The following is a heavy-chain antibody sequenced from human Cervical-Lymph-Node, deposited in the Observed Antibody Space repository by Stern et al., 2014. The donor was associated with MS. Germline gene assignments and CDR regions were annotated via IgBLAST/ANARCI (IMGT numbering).Heavy chain of an antibody. CDR2: IYWDDDR. V-gene: IGHV2-70*01. CDR3: ARISNYFDSSGFDY. Sequence: QVTLRESGPALVKPTQTLTLTCTFSGFSLSTTGMCVNWIRQPPGKALEWLALIYWDDDRYYSPSLQNRLTNSKDTSKNQVVLTMTNMDPVDTATYYCARISNYFDSSGFDYWGQGTQVTVSS. D-gene: IGHD3-22*01. CDR1: GFSLSTTGMC. J-gene: IGHJ4*02.